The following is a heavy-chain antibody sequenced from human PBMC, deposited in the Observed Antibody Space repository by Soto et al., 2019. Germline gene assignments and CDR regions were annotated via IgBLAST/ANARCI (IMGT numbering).Heavy chain of an antibody. Sequence: SQTLSLTCAISGDSVSSNSAAWNWIRQSPSRGLEWLGRTYYRSKWYNDYAVSVKSRITINPDTSKNQFSLQLNSVTPEDTAVYYCTRGRGLFSEWLSSVKFDPWGQGTLVTVSS. CDR3: TRGRGLFSEWLSSVKFDP. CDR1: GDSVSSNSAA. CDR2: TYYRSKWYN. D-gene: IGHD3-3*01. J-gene: IGHJ5*02. V-gene: IGHV6-1*01.